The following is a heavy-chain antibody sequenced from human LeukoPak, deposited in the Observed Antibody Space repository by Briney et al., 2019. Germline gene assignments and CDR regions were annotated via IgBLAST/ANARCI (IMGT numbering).Heavy chain of an antibody. J-gene: IGHJ6*02. CDR3: ARDISYNRVTYYYYYGMDV. Sequence: GGSLRLSCVASGFTFNSYGIHWVRQTPGKGLEWVAVIWYDGSNKYYADSVKGRFTISRDNSKNTLYLQMNSLRAEDTAVYYCARDISYNRVTYYYYYGMDVWGQGTTVTVSS. D-gene: IGHD5-24*01. CDR2: IWYDGSNK. CDR1: GFTFNSYG. V-gene: IGHV3-33*01.